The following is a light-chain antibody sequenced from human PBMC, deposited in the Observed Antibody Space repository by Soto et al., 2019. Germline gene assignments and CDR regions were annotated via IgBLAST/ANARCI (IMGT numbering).Light chain of an antibody. CDR2: EVS. J-gene: IGLJ1*01. Sequence: QSVLTQPPSASGSPGQSVTISCTGTSSDIGAYIYVSWYQQHPGKAPKLMISEVSRRPSGVPERFSGSKSGNPASLTVSGLQADDEAHYYCSSYAGSNNFVFGTGTKVTVL. CDR3: SSYAGSNNFV. CDR1: SSDIGAYIY. V-gene: IGLV2-8*01.